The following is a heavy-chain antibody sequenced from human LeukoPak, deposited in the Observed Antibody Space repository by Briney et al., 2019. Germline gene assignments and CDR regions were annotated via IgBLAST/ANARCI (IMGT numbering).Heavy chain of an antibody. D-gene: IGHD1-1*01. CDR3: ARVGWNDDGLNYFDN. J-gene: IGHJ4*02. CDR1: GGSFSGYY. Sequence: SETLSLTCAVYGGSFSGYYWSWIRQPPGKGLEWIGEINHSGSTNYNPSLKSRVTISVDTSKNQFSLKLSSVTAADTAVYYCARVGWNDDGLNYFDNWGQGTLVTVSS. V-gene: IGHV4-34*01. CDR2: INHSGST.